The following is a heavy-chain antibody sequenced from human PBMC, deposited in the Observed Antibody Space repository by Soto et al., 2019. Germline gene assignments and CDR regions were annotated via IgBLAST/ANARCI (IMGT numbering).Heavy chain of an antibody. J-gene: IGHJ3*02. CDR1: GYTFTSYA. CDR2: INAGNGNT. CDR3: AREQSGEIMTMTDAFDI. D-gene: IGHD3-16*01. V-gene: IGHV1-3*01. Sequence: QVQLVQSGAEVQKPGASVKVSWKASGYTFTSYAIHWVRQAPGPRLEWMGWINAGNGNTQYSQKFQGRVTITRDTSASIAYMEVSSLRSEDTALYYCAREQSGEIMTMTDAFDIWGQGTMVTVSS.